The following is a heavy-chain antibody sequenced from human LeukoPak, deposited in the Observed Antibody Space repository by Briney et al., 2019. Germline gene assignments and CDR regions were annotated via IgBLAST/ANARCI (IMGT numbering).Heavy chain of an antibody. CDR2: ISYDGSNK. Sequence: GGSLRLSCAASGFTFSSYGMHWVRQAPGKGLEWVAVISYDGSNKYYADSVKGRFTISRDNSKNTLYLQMNSLRAEDTAVYYCAKDRGAEAGSYYYGMDVWGQGTTVTVSS. CDR3: AKDRGAEAGSYYYGMDV. CDR1: GFTFSSYG. D-gene: IGHD6-19*01. V-gene: IGHV3-30*18. J-gene: IGHJ6*02.